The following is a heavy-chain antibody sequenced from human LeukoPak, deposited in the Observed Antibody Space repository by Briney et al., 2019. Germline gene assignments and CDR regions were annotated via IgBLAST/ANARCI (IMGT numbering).Heavy chain of an antibody. CDR2: IYNSGST. CDR1: GGSVSSSSYY. J-gene: IGHJ4*02. Sequence: SETLSLTCTVSGGSVSSSSYYWGWIRQPPGKGLEWVGCIYNSGSTYYDPSLKSRVTISVDTSKNQVSLKVNSVTAADTAVYYCARGTTYYYDSSGYYSSAYYHDYWGQGTLVTVSS. CDR3: ARGTTYYYDSSGYYSSAYYHDY. V-gene: IGHV4-39*01. D-gene: IGHD3-22*01.